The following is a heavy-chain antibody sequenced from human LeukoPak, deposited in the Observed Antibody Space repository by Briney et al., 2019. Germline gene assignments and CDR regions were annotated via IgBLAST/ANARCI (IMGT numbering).Heavy chain of an antibody. CDR3: ARDRVSSSGWPEYYFDY. D-gene: IGHD6-19*01. CDR2: IYYSGST. Sequence: PSETLSLTCTVSGGSISSSSYYWGWIRQPPGKGLEWIGYIYYSGSTNYNPSLKSRVTISVDTSKNQFSLKLSSVTAADTAVYYCARDRVSSSGWPEYYFDYWGQGTLVTVSS. CDR1: GGSISSSSYY. V-gene: IGHV4-61*01. J-gene: IGHJ4*02.